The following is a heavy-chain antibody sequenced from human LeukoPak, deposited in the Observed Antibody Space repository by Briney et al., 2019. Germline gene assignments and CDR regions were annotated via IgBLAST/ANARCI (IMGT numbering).Heavy chain of an antibody. CDR1: GFTFSSHA. D-gene: IGHD2-21*02. Sequence: GGSLRLSCTASGFTFSSHAMTWVRQAAGKGLQWVSRITGSGSGAYYADSVKGRVTISRDNSKNTLFLQMDSLGAEDTAMYYCAKVRGDHAHLQDDFDYWGQGTLGTVSS. CDR3: AKVRGDHAHLQDDFDY. V-gene: IGHV3-23*01. CDR2: ITGSGSGA. J-gene: IGHJ4*02.